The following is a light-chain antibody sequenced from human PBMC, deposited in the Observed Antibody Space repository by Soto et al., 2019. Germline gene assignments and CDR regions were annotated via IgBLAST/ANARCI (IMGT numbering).Light chain of an antibody. Sequence: QSVLTQPASVSGSPGQSITISCTGTSSDVGGYDYVSWYQHHPGKAPKLMIYDVSNRPSGVSNRFSGSKSGNTASLTISGLQAEDEADYYCSSYTSSSTXVFGTGNKVTVL. CDR2: DVS. CDR1: SSDVGGYDY. J-gene: IGLJ1*01. V-gene: IGLV2-14*03. CDR3: SSYTSSSTXV.